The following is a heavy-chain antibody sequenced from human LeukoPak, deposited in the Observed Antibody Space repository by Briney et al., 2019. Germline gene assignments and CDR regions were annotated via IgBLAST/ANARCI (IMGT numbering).Heavy chain of an antibody. CDR2: ISGSGGST. Sequence: ETLSLTCGVSGGSISSNNWWSWVRQAPGKGLEWVSAISGSGGSTYYADSVKGRFTISRDNSKNTLYLQMNSLRAEDTAVYYCALPRLDYYDSSGYYSRPQPIFDYWGQGTLVTVSS. J-gene: IGHJ4*02. D-gene: IGHD3-22*01. V-gene: IGHV3-23*01. CDR3: ALPRLDYYDSSGYYSRPQPIFDY. CDR1: GGSISSNN.